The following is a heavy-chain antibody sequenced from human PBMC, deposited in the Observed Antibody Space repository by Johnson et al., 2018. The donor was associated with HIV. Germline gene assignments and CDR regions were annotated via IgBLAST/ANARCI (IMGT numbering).Heavy chain of an antibody. V-gene: IGHV3-30*04. CDR3: ALRDGYNYELDPVRHFDI. CDR1: GFSFSSYA. J-gene: IGHJ3*02. CDR2: VSYDGSER. Sequence: QVQLVESGGGVVQPGRSLRLSCAASGFSFSSYAMHSVRQAPGKGLEWVAVVSYDGSERYYADSVKGRFTISRDSSKNTLYLQMNSLRAEDTAVYYCALRDGYNYELDPVRHFDIWGQGTMVTVSS. D-gene: IGHD5-24*01.